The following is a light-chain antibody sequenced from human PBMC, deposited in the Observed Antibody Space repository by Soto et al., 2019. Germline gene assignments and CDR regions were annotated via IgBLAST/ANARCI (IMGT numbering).Light chain of an antibody. J-gene: IGKJ4*01. V-gene: IGKV3-11*01. CDR1: QSVNNY. CDR3: QHRRSWPLT. Sequence: EIVLTQSPATLSLSPGERATLSCRASQSVNNYLAWYQQKPGQAPRLLIYDASNRATGIPAGFSGSGYGTDFTLTISSLEPEDFAVYYCQHRRSWPLTFGGGTEVEIK. CDR2: DAS.